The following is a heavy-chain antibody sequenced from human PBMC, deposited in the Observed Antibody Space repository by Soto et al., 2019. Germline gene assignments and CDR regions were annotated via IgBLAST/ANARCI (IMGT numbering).Heavy chain of an antibody. V-gene: IGHV3-33*01. CDR2: IWYDGSNE. CDR3: AREGIAAAGSFDY. J-gene: IGHJ4*02. CDR1: GFTFSSYG. Sequence: QVQLVESGGGVVQPGRSLRLSCAASGFTFSSYGMHWVRQAPGKGLEWVAVIWYDGSNEYYADSVKGRFTISRDNSKNTLYLQMNSLRAEDTAVYYCAREGIAAAGSFDYWGQGTLVTVSS. D-gene: IGHD6-13*01.